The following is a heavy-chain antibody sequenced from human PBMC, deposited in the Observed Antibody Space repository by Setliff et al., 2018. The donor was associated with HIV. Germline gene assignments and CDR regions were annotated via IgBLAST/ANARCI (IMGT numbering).Heavy chain of an antibody. J-gene: IGHJ6*02. V-gene: IGHV1-69*13. Sequence: SVKVSCKASGDTFNSHAISWVRQAPGQGLEWMGGIIPTFGTPNYAQKFKGRLTITADESTSTVYMELSSLRSVDTAVYYCARDSRDIVVVIAPEPEPYYYYGMDVWGEGTTVT. CDR1: GDTFNSHA. D-gene: IGHD2-15*01. CDR3: ARDSRDIVVVIAPEPEPYYYYGMDV. CDR2: IIPTFGTP.